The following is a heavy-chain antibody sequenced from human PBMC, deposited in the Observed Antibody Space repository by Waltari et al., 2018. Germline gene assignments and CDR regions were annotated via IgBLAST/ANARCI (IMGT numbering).Heavy chain of an antibody. V-gene: IGHV3-74*01. Sequence: EGQLVESGGDLVQPGGSLRLSCAASALTFSTYWMHWVRQAPGKGLVGVGRIHPDGRTTTDADAGRGRFSISRDNAKNTLYLQMNSLTVEDTAVYFCARSMNYGPDYWGRGTLVTVSS. CDR3: ARSMNYGPDY. J-gene: IGHJ4*02. CDR2: IHPDGRTT. CDR1: ALTFSTYW. D-gene: IGHD3-10*01.